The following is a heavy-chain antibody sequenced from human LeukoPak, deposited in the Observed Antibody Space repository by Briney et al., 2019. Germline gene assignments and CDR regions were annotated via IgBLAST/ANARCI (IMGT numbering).Heavy chain of an antibody. Sequence: SQTLSLTCTVSGGSISSGSYYWSWIRQPAGKGPEWIGRIYTSGSTNYNPSLKSRVTISVDTSKNQFSLKLSSVTAADTAVYYCAREIPVCSGGSCYGNYYYYYYMDVWGKGTTVTISS. V-gene: IGHV4-61*02. CDR3: AREIPVCSGGSCYGNYYYYYYMDV. J-gene: IGHJ6*03. CDR2: IYTSGST. D-gene: IGHD2-15*01. CDR1: GGSISSGSYY.